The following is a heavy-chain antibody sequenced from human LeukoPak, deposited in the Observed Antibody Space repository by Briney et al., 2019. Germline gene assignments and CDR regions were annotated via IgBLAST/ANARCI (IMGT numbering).Heavy chain of an antibody. Sequence: PSETLSLTCTVSGGSISSYYWSWIRQPAGKGLEWIGRIYTSGSTNYNPSLKSRVTMSVDTSKNQFSLKLSSVTAADTAVYYCARGSMYYYDSSGYFNEGDFDYWGQGTLVTVSS. CDR1: GGSISSYY. D-gene: IGHD3-22*01. CDR2: IYTSGST. CDR3: ARGSMYYYDSSGYFNEGDFDY. V-gene: IGHV4-4*07. J-gene: IGHJ4*02.